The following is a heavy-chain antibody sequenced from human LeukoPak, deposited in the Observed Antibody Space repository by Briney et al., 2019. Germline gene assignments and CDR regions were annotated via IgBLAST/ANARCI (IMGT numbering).Heavy chain of an antibody. Sequence: SETLSLTCAVSGYSISSGYYWGWIRQPPGKGLEWIGEINHSGSTNYNPSLKSRVTISVDTSKNQFSLKLSSVTAADTAVYYCARVTIFGDLWGQGTLVTVSS. V-gene: IGHV4-38-2*01. CDR2: INHSGST. D-gene: IGHD3-3*01. J-gene: IGHJ4*02. CDR1: GYSISSGYY. CDR3: ARVTIFGDL.